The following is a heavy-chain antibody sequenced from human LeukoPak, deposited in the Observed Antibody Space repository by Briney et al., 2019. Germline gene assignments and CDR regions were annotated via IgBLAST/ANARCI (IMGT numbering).Heavy chain of an antibody. J-gene: IGHJ6*02. V-gene: IGHV4-59*01. CDR1: GGSISTYY. CDR2: IYHSGST. Sequence: SETLSLTCTVSGGSISTYYWSWIRQPPGKGLEWIGYIYHSGSTNYNPSLQSRVTISVDTSKNQFSLNLNSVTAADTAVYYCAKTSSGSHYYYGMDVWGQGTTVTVSS. CDR3: AKTSSGSHYYYGMDV. D-gene: IGHD6-19*01.